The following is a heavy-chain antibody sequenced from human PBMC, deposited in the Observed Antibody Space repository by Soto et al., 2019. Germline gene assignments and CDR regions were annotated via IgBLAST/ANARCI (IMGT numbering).Heavy chain of an antibody. CDR3: ATSPCGSCFFDY. V-gene: IGHV1-24*01. J-gene: IGHJ4*02. CDR2: FDPEDGET. Sequence: QVQLVQSGAEVKKPGASVKVSCKVSGYTLTELSMHWVRQAPGKGLEGMGGFDPEDGETIYAQRFQGRVTMTEDTSTDTAYMELSSLRSEDTAVYYCATSPCGSCFFDYWGQGTLVTVSS. D-gene: IGHD2-15*01. CDR1: GYTLTELS.